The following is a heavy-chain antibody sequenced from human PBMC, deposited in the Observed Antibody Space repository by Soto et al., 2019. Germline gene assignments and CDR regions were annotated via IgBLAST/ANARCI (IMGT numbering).Heavy chain of an antibody. Sequence: GGSLRLSCAASGFTFISYNINWVRQAPGKGLEWVSSISSSSSYIYYADSVKGRFTISRDNAKNSLYLQMNSLRAEDTAVYYCARDLYYYDSSAYYGYWGQGT. D-gene: IGHD3-22*01. CDR1: GFTFISYN. J-gene: IGHJ4*02. CDR3: ARDLYYYDSSAYYGY. V-gene: IGHV3-21*01. CDR2: ISSSSSYI.